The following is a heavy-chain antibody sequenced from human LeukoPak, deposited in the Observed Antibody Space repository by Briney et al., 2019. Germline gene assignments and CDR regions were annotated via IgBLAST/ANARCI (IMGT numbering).Heavy chain of an antibody. CDR3: ARDRVCSSTSCYSTPLDY. J-gene: IGHJ4*02. D-gene: IGHD2-2*01. V-gene: IGHV1-69*06. CDR1: GGTFSSYA. CDR2: IIPIFGTA. Sequence: SVKVSCKASGGTFSSYAISWVQQAPGQVLEWMGGIIPIFGTANYAQKFQGRVTITADKSTSTAYMELSSLRSEDTAVYYCARDRVCSSTSCYSTPLDYWGQGTLVTVSS.